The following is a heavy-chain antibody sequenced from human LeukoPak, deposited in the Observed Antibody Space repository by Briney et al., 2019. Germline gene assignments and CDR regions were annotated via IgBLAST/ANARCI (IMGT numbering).Heavy chain of an antibody. V-gene: IGHV4-4*07. CDR2: VYTSGST. J-gene: IGHJ3*02. CDR1: GGSISGHY. Sequence: PSETLSLTCTVSGGSISGHYWSWIRQPAGKGLEWLGRVYTSGSTNYNPSLKSRVTISMDTSKNQFSLKLSSVTAADTAVYYCARDGRQRITMDTGALDIWGQGTMVTVSS. D-gene: IGHD3-10*01. CDR3: ARDGRQRITMDTGALDI.